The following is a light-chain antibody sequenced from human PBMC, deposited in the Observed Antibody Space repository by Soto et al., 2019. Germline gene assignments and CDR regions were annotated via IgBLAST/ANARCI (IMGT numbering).Light chain of an antibody. CDR3: KQYSSYPRYI. Sequence: IQMTQSPSILSASVGDRVTITCRASQNINSWLAWYQQKPGKAPKLLIYKTSSLESGVPSRFSGSESGTEFTLTISSLQPDDFATYYCKQYSSYPRYIFGQGTKLEIK. V-gene: IGKV1-5*03. CDR1: QNINSW. J-gene: IGKJ2*01. CDR2: KTS.